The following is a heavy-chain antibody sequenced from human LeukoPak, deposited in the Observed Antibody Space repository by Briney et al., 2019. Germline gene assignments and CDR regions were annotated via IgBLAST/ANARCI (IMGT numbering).Heavy chain of an antibody. CDR1: GFISKNYV. V-gene: IGHV3-23*01. CDR3: SKGKRPLSRSSWFFEP. D-gene: IGHD6-13*01. Sequence: GGSRSLSCVGSGFISKNYVMTWVRQAPGKGLDWVSSFSSTGDLTYYADSVKGRFTVSRDTSNGTVFLQMNSLRGEDTGVYLFSKGKRPLSRSSWFFEPWGQGTLVTVPS. CDR2: FSSTGDLT. J-gene: IGHJ5*02.